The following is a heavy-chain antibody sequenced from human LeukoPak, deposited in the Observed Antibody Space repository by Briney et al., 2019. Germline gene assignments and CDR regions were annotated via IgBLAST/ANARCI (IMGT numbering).Heavy chain of an antibody. Sequence: GRSLRLSCAASGFTFSSYGMHWVRQAPGKGLEWVAVIWYDGSNKYYAGSVKGRFTISRDNSKNTLYLQMNSLRAEDTAVYYCARGSRLPDFDYWGQGTLVTVSS. CDR1: GFTFSSYG. CDR2: IWYDGSNK. V-gene: IGHV3-33*01. D-gene: IGHD6-25*01. CDR3: ARGSRLPDFDY. J-gene: IGHJ4*02.